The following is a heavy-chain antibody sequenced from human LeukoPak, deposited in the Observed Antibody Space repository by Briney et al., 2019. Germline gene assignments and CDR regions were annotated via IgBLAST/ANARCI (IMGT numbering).Heavy chain of an antibody. V-gene: IGHV3-64*01. J-gene: IGHJ4*02. D-gene: IGHD2-8*01. CDR1: GFTFSSYA. CDR3: AKGYCTNGVCYGGSSWSYYFDY. Sequence: TGGSLRLSCAASGFTFSSYAMHWVRQAPGKGLEYVSAISSNGGSTYYANPVKGRFTISRDNSKNTLYLQMGSLRAEDMAVYYCAKGYCTNGVCYGGSSWSYYFDYWGQGTLVTVSS. CDR2: ISSNGGST.